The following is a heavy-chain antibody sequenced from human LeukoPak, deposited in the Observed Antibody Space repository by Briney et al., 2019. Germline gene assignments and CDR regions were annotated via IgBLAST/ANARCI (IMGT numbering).Heavy chain of an antibody. Sequence: GASVKVSCKASGGTFSSYAISWVRQAPGQGLEWMGGIIPIFGTANYAQKFQGRVTMTRNTSISTAYMELSSLRSEDTAVYYCARSPYSSSEFDYWGQGTLVTVSS. CDR1: GGTFSSYA. D-gene: IGHD6-6*01. J-gene: IGHJ4*02. CDR2: IIPIFGTA. V-gene: IGHV1-69*05. CDR3: ARSPYSSSEFDY.